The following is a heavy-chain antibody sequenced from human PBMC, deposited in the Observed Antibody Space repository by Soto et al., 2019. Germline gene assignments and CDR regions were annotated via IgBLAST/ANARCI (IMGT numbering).Heavy chain of an antibody. CDR2: ISAYNGNT. CDR1: GYTFTSYG. D-gene: IGHD3-9*01. Sequence: ASVKVSCKASGYTFTSYGISWVRQAPGQGLEWMGWISAYNGNTNYAQKLQGRVTMTTDTSTSTVYMELSSLRSEDTAIYYCARDQEVLRYFDWLLLLDYWGQGTLVTVSS. V-gene: IGHV1-18*01. J-gene: IGHJ4*02. CDR3: ARDQEVLRYFDWLLLLDY.